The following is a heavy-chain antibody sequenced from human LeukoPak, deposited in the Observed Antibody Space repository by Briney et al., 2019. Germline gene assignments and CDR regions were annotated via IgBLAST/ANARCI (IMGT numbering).Heavy chain of an antibody. V-gene: IGHV3-7*01. CDR1: GFTLSNYW. Sequence: GGSLRLSCVASGFTLSNYWMRWVRQAPGKGLEWVANINPDGDNKLYVDSVKGRFSISRDNAKNSLYLQMNSLRVEDTAVYYCAREHWSTPDCWGQGTLVTVSS. J-gene: IGHJ4*02. CDR3: AREHWSTPDC. D-gene: IGHD2-8*02. CDR2: INPDGDNK.